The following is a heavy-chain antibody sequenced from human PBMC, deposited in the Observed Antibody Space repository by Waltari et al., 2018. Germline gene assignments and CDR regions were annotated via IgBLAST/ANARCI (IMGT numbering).Heavy chain of an antibody. J-gene: IGHJ4*02. CDR1: TYG. V-gene: IGHV3-33*01. D-gene: IGHD2-2*01. CDR3: VRGRGSSDY. Sequence: TYGSHCVRQAPGKGLEWVAVIWSDGSSIHYADFVKGRFTISRDNTRNTLYLQMNSLRVEDTAMYYCVRGRGSSDYWGQGTLVSVSS. CDR2: IWSDGSSI.